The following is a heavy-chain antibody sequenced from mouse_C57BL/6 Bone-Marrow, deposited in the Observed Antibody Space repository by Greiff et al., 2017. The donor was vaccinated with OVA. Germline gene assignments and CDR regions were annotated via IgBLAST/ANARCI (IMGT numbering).Heavy chain of an antibody. V-gene: IGHV1-69*01. CDR3: ARRSLYYFDY. J-gene: IGHJ2*01. CDR1: GYTFTSYW. Sequence: QVQLQQPGAELVMPGASVKLSCKASGYTFTSYWMHWVKQRPGQGLEWIGEIDPSDSYTNYNQKFKGKSTLTVDKSSSTAYMQLSSLTSEDSAVDYCARRSLYYFDYWGQGTTLTGSS. CDR2: IDPSDSYT.